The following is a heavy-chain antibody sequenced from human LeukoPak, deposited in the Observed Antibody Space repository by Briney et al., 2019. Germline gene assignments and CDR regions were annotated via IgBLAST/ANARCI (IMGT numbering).Heavy chain of an antibody. CDR3: ARGQRYSSSWYFDY. CDR1: GFTFSYYA. CDR2: ISYDAVNK. V-gene: IGHV3-30-3*01. D-gene: IGHD6-13*01. J-gene: IGHJ4*02. Sequence: GRSLRLSCEASGFTFSYYAMHWVRQAPGKGLEWVAVISYDAVNKFYADSGQGRFTISRDNSKNTLYLQMNSLRAEDTAVYYCARGQRYSSSWYFDYWGQGTLVTVSS.